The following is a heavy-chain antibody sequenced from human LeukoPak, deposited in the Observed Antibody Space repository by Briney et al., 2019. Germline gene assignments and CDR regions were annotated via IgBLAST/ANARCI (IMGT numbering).Heavy chain of an antibody. D-gene: IGHD3-10*01. V-gene: IGHV3-23*01. CDR3: AKGNGAYYGSGSYYYTQYFDY. Sequence: GGSLRLSCAASAFSFSSYAMTWVRQAPGKGLEWVSGISATGGSTYYADSVKGRLTISRDNSKNTLYLQMNGLRADDTAVYYCAKGNGAYYGSGSYYYTQYFDYWGQGTLVTVSS. CDR2: ISATGGST. J-gene: IGHJ4*02. CDR1: AFSFSSYA.